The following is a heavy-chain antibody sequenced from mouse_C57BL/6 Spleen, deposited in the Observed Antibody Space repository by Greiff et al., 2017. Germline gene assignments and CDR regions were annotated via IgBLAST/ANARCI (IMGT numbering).Heavy chain of an antibody. V-gene: IGHV5-17*01. D-gene: IGHD1-1*01. CDR1: GFTFSDYG. Sequence: EVKLVESGGGLVKPGGSLKLSCAASGFTFSDYGMHWVRQAPEKGLEWVAYISSGSSTIYYADTVKGRFTITRDNAKNTLFLQMTSLRSEYTAMYYCARKTTTVVADWYCDVWGTGTTVTVSS. CDR2: ISSGSSTI. J-gene: IGHJ1*03. CDR3: ARKTTTVVADWYCDV.